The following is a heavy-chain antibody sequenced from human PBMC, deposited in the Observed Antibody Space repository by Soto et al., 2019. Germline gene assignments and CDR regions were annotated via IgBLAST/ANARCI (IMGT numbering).Heavy chain of an antibody. D-gene: IGHD5-12*01. J-gene: IGHJ6*02. Sequence: QVQLVESGGGVVQPGRSLRLSCAASGFTFSSYGMHWVRQAPGKGLEWVALVWYDGGIKNYADSVKGRFTISRDNSKNTLYLQMNSLRDEDTAVYYCVRAAGYTGNDYVYYYVMEVWGQGTTVTVSS. CDR2: VWYDGGIK. V-gene: IGHV3-33*01. CDR1: GFTFSSYG. CDR3: VRAAGYTGNDYVYYYVMEV.